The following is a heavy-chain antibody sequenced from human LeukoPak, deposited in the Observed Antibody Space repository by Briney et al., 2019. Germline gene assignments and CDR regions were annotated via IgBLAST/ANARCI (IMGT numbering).Heavy chain of an antibody. Sequence: GGSLRLSCAASGFTVSNDYMSWVRQAPGKGLEWVSVIYSGDGTYYADSVKGRFTISRDNSKNMVYLQMNSLSAEDTAVYFCARASRSWHALDYWGQGTLVTVSS. CDR1: GFTVSNDY. V-gene: IGHV3-53*01. D-gene: IGHD6-19*01. J-gene: IGHJ4*02. CDR3: ARASRSWHALDY. CDR2: IYSGDGT.